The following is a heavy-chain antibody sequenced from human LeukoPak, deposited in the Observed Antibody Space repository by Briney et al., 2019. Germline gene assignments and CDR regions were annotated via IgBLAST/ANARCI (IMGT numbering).Heavy chain of an antibody. J-gene: IGHJ4*02. CDR3: ARAWGGGQPLAGFHFEY. D-gene: IGHD3-16*01. Sequence: GGSLRLSCAASGFTFSSYSMNWVRQAPGKGLEWVSSISSSNSYIYYADSVKGRFTISRDNAKNSLYLQMNSLRAEDTAVYYCARAWGGGQPLAGFHFEYWGQGTQVTVSS. CDR2: ISSSNSYI. V-gene: IGHV3-21*01. CDR1: GFTFSSYS.